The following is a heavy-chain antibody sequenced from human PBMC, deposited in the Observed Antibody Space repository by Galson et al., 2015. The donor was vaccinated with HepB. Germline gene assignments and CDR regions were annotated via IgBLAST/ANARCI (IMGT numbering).Heavy chain of an antibody. V-gene: IGHV3-11*01. J-gene: IGHJ5*02. CDR3: ARHYYTSGTTWFDP. D-gene: IGHD3-3*01. CDR1: GFTFSDFY. Sequence: SLRLSCAASGFTFSDFYLSWIRQAPGKGLEWVSYISDDGTTKTYADSVKGRATISRDNAKNSVFLQMKSLRVEDTAIYYCARHYYTSGTTWFDPWGQGTLVTVSS. CDR2: ISDDGTTK.